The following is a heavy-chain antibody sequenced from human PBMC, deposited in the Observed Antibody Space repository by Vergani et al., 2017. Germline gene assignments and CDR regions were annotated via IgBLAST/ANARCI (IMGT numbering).Heavy chain of an antibody. CDR1: GFTFSSYA. J-gene: IGHJ6*03. CDR2: ISGSGSST. D-gene: IGHD3-3*01. V-gene: IGHV3-23*01. Sequence: EVQLLESGGGLVQPGGSLRLSCAASGFTFSSYAMSWVRQAPGKGLEWVSTISGSGSSTYYADSVKGRFTISRDKSKNTLYLQMNSLRAEDTAVYYCARGNYDFWSGYAEMFHYYYMDVWGKGTTVTVSS. CDR3: ARGNYDFWSGYAEMFHYYYMDV.